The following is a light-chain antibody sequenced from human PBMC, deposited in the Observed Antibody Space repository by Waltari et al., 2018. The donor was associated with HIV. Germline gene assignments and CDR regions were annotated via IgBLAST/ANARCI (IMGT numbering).Light chain of an antibody. J-gene: IGLJ3*02. CDR1: SGSVSTRNY. Sequence: QSVVTQEPSFSVSPGGTVTLTCGLTSGSVSTRNYPSWYQQTPGPTPRTLIYATNLPSPGVPDRFSGSILGNKAALTITGAQADDECDYYCALYMGSGISVFGGGTKVTVL. V-gene: IGLV8-61*01. CDR2: ATN. CDR3: ALYMGSGISV.